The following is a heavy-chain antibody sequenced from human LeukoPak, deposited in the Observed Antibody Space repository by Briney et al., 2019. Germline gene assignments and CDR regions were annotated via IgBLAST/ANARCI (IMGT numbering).Heavy chain of an antibody. CDR2: INPNSGGT. CDR3: ARGMVACPN. V-gene: IGHV1-2*02. CDR1: GYTFTGYY. Sequence: ASVKVSCKASGYTFTGYYMHWVRQAPGQGLEWMGWINPNSGGTNYAQKFQGRVTMTRDTSVNTAYIEVSRLTSDDTAVYFCARGMVACPNWGQGTLVTVSS. D-gene: IGHD2-15*01. J-gene: IGHJ4*02.